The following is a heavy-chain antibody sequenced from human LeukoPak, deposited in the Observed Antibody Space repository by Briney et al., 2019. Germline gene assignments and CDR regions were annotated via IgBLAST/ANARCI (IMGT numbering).Heavy chain of an antibody. D-gene: IGHD4-17*01. Sequence: ESSVTLSFTASGYTFTGYYMHWVRLAPGQGLEWMGWISAYNGNTNYAQKLQGRVTMTTDTSTSTAYMELRSLRSDDTAVYYCASVGDYSYYGMDVWG. CDR1: GYTFTGYY. V-gene: IGHV1-18*04. CDR3: ASVGDYSYYGMDV. CDR2: ISAYNGNT. J-gene: IGHJ6*01.